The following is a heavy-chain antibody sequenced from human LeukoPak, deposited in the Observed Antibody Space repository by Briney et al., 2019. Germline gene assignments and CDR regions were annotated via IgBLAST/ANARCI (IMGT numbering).Heavy chain of an antibody. Sequence: GGSLRLSCVASGYIFSNYWIHWVRQAPGKGLVWVSRVNIDASSTSYADSVKGRFTLSRDNAKNTLYLQMNGLRAEDTAVYYCATVWATGTYFNYWGQGTLVTVSS. D-gene: IGHD1-7*01. CDR1: GYIFSNYW. CDR2: VNIDASST. J-gene: IGHJ4*02. CDR3: ATVWATGTYFNY. V-gene: IGHV3-74*01.